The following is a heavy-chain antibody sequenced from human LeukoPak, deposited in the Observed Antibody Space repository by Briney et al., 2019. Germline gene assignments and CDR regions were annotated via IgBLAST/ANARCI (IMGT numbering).Heavy chain of an antibody. CDR3: AKRGVVIRVILVGFHKEAYYFDS. J-gene: IGHJ4*02. D-gene: IGHD3-22*01. Sequence: GGSLRLSCAVSGITLSNYGMSWVRQAPGKGLEWVAGISGSGGRTTYADSVKGRFTISGDNPKNTLYLQMNSLRAEDTAVYFCAKRGVVIRVILVGFHKEAYYFDSWGQGALVTVSS. CDR2: ISGSGGRT. CDR1: GITLSNYG. V-gene: IGHV3-23*01.